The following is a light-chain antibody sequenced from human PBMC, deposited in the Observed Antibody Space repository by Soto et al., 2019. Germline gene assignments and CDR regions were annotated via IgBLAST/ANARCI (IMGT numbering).Light chain of an antibody. CDR3: QQSYSTPRT. V-gene: IGKV1-39*01. CDR2: AAS. CDR1: QSISNY. Sequence: DIQMTQSPSSLSASVGDRVTITCRASQSISNYLNWYQQKPGKAPNLLMYAASSLQSGVPSRFGGSGSGTDFTLTISSLRPEDFATYDCQQSYSTPRTFGQGTKVEIK. J-gene: IGKJ1*01.